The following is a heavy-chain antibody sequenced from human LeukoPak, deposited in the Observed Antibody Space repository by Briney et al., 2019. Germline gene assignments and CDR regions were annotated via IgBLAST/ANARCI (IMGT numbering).Heavy chain of an antibody. CDR2: INHSGST. CDR1: GGSFSGYY. Sequence: SETLSLTCAVYGGSFSGYYWSWIRQPPGKGLEWIGEINHSGSTNYNPSLKSRVTISVDTSKNQFSLKLSSVTAADTAVYYCAVMVRGVIRQLFYNWFDPWGQGTLVTVSS. D-gene: IGHD3-10*01. J-gene: IGHJ5*02. CDR3: AVMVRGVIRQLFYNWFDP. V-gene: IGHV4-34*01.